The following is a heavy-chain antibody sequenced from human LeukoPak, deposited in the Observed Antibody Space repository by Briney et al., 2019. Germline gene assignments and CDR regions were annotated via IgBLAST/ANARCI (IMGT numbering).Heavy chain of an antibody. J-gene: IGHJ5*02. CDR2: MNPNSGNT. D-gene: IGHD2-2*01. V-gene: IGHV1-8*01. CDR1: GYTFTSYD. Sequence: ASVKVSCKASGYTFTSYDINWVRQATGQGLEWMGWMNPNSGNTGYAQKFQGRVTMTRNTSISTAYMELSSLRSEDTAVYYCAGEDKYCSSTSCYARFNWFDPWGQGTLVTVSS. CDR3: AGEDKYCSSTSCYARFNWFDP.